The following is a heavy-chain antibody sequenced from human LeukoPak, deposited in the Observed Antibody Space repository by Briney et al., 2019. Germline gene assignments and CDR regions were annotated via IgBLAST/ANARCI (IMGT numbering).Heavy chain of an antibody. CDR2: INHSGST. J-gene: IGHJ4*02. Sequence: PSETLSLTCAVYGASFSGYYWSWIRQPPGKGLEWIGEINHSGSTNYNPSLKSRFTISVDTSKNQFSLKLSSVTAADTAVYYCARAPRAIAAAGYFDYGGQGTLVTVSA. CDR3: ARAPRAIAAAGYFDY. D-gene: IGHD6-13*01. V-gene: IGHV4-34*01. CDR1: GASFSGYY.